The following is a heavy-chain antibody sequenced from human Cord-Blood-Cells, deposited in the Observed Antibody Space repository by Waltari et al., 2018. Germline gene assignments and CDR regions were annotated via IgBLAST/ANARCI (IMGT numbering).Heavy chain of an antibody. D-gene: IGHD7-27*01. CDR3: ARGAAGESYWYFDL. CDR2: NNPNSGGT. V-gene: IGHV1-2*04. CDR1: GYTFTGSS. Sequence: QVQLVQSGAEVKKPGASVKVTCKASGYTFTGSSMHWMRQAPGQGLAWSGWNNPNSGGTNYEQRFQGWVTRTRDTSISAAYMELSRLRSDDTAVYYCARGAAGESYWYFDLWGRGTLVTVSS. J-gene: IGHJ2*01.